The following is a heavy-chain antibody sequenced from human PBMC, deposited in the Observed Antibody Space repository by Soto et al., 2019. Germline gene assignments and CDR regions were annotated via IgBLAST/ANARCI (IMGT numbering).Heavy chain of an antibody. D-gene: IGHD6-19*01. Sequence: GASVKVSCKASGYTFTNYGLTWVRQAPGQGPEWMGWISAYNGNTDYAQKLQGRVTMTTDTSTSTAYMELGNLRSDDTAVYYCARAVSRDKWFDPWGQGTLVTVPQ. CDR2: ISAYNGNT. V-gene: IGHV1-18*01. J-gene: IGHJ5*02. CDR1: GYTFTNYG. CDR3: ARAVSRDKWFDP.